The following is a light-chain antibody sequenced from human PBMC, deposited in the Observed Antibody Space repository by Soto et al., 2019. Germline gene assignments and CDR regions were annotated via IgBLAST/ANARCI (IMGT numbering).Light chain of an antibody. J-gene: IGKJ1*01. V-gene: IGKV1-5*01. CDR3: QHLLT. CDR1: QNINNG. Sequence: DIQMTQSPSTLSASVGDRVTITCRASQNINNGVAWYHPKPGKAPKFLIYDASTWHSVVPSSFCVSWFGTECSLTISSLQPDDSGSYYCQHLLTFGQGTKVEIK. CDR2: DAS.